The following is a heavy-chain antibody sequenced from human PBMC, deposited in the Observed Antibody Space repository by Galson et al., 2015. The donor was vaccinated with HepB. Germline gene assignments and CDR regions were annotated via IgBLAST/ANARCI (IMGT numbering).Heavy chain of an antibody. D-gene: IGHD3-3*01. CDR2: INAGNGNT. V-gene: IGHV1-3*01. CDR3: ARAPITIFGVVILDGWFDP. CDR1: GYTFTSYA. J-gene: IGHJ5*02. Sequence: SVKVSCKASGYTFTSYAMHWVRQAPGQRLEWMGWINAGNGNTKYSQKFQGRVTITRDTSASTAYMELSSLRSEGTAVYYCARAPITIFGVVILDGWFDPWGQGTLVTVSS.